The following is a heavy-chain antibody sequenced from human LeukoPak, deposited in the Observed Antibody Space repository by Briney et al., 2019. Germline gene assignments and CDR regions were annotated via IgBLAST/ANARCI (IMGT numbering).Heavy chain of an antibody. D-gene: IGHD6-19*01. V-gene: IGHV1-24*01. J-gene: IGHJ6*02. CDR1: GYTLTELS. CDR3: ATSSGWYQRYYGMDV. Sequence: ASVKVSCKVSGYTLTELSMHWVRQAPGKGLEWMGGFDPEDGETIYAQKFQGRVTMTEDTSTDTAYMELSSLRSEDTAVYYYATSSGWYQRYYGMDVWGQGTTVTVSS. CDR2: FDPEDGET.